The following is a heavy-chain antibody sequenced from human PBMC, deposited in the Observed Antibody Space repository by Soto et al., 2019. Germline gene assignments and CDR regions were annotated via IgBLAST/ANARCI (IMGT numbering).Heavy chain of an antibody. J-gene: IGHJ6*02. Sequence: QVQLQESGPGLVKPSGTLSLTCGVSGDSINNGYWWTWVRQPPGKGLEWIGEKHHSGSTNYNLSLKSPVSMSLDKSKNQFSPKLSSVTAADTAVYFCAGSSGWWRLDVWGQGTTVTVSS. V-gene: IGHV4-4*02. D-gene: IGHD6-19*01. CDR2: KHHSGST. CDR1: GDSINNGYW. CDR3: AGSSGWWRLDV.